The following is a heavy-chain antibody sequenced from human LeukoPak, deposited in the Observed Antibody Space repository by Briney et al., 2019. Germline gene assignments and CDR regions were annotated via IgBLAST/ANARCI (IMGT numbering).Heavy chain of an antibody. CDR1: GFTFSSYS. D-gene: IGHD3-16*01. CDR2: ISSSSSYI. CDR3: ARPLYNSWDRFDP. V-gene: IGHV3-21*01. J-gene: IGHJ5*02. Sequence: PGGSLRLSCAASGFTFSSYSMNWVRQAPGKGLEWVSSISSSSSYIYYADSVKGRFTISRDNAKNSLYLQMNSLRAEDTAVYYCARPLYNSWDRFDPWGQGTLITVS.